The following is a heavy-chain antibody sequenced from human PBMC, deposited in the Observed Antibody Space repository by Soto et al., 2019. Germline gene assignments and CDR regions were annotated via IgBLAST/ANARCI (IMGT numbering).Heavy chain of an antibody. CDR3: AIRGLDDDAYDI. V-gene: IGHV5-51*01. CDR2: IYPGDSET. Sequence: EVQLVQSGAEVKKAGESLKISCKASGNIFSNYWIIWVRQLPGKGLESMGIIYPGDSETTYSPSFQGQVSISADKSLTTAFLQWSSLKASDTAMYYCAIRGLDDDAYDIWGQGTMVTVSS. CDR1: GNIFSNYW. D-gene: IGHD5-12*01. J-gene: IGHJ3*02.